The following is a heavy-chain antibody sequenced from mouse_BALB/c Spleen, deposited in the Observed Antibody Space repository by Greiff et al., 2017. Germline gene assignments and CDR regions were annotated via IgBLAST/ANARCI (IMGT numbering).Heavy chain of an antibody. CDR2: ISNGGGST. J-gene: IGHJ1*01. CDR1: GFTFSSYT. Sequence: EVQLVESGGGLVQPGGSLKLSCAASGFTFSSYTMSWVRQTPEKRLEWVAYISNGGGSTYYPDTVKGRFTISRDNAKNTLYLQMSSLKSEDTAMYYCARQVYYYGSDGYFDVWGAGTTVTVSS. CDR3: ARQVYYYGSDGYFDV. D-gene: IGHD1-1*01. V-gene: IGHV5-12-2*01.